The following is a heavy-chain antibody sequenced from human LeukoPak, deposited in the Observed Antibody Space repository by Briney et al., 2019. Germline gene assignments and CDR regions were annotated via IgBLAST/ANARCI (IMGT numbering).Heavy chain of an antibody. Sequence: PGGSLRLSCAASGFTFSSYWMSWVRQAPGKGLEWMANIRQDGSGKYYLDSVKGRFTISRDNAKNSLYLQMNSLRAEDTAVYYCARDPDCGSNGCQTPPFDYWGQGTLVTVSS. V-gene: IGHV3-7*01. D-gene: IGHD2-2*01. J-gene: IGHJ4*02. CDR3: ARDPDCGSNGCQTPPFDY. CDR2: IRQDGSGK. CDR1: GFTFSSYW.